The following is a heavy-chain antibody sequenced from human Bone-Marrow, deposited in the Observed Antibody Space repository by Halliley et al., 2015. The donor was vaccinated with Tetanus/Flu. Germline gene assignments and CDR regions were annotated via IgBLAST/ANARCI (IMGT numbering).Heavy chain of an antibody. J-gene: IGHJ4*02. Sequence: QMQLVQSGAEVKKPGSSVKDSCKASGGTVSRYLISWVRQAPGQGLEWMGGIIPLLRTANYAQKFQGRVTITAHESTSTVYMEVNSLGSQDTAVYYCAAIAARMGNFVSWGQGTLVTVSS. CDR2: IIPLLRTA. CDR1: GGTVSRYL. D-gene: IGHD6-6*01. CDR3: AAIAARMGNFVS. V-gene: IGHV1-69*01.